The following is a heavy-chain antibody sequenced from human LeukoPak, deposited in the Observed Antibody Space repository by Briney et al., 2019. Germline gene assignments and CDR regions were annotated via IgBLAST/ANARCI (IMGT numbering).Heavy chain of an antibody. CDR1: GFTFSSYE. D-gene: IGHD2-15*01. J-gene: IGHJ3*02. CDR2: ISSSGSTI. Sequence: GGSLRLSCAASGFTFSSYEMNWVRQAPGKGLEWVSYISSSGSTIYYADSVKGRFTISRDNAKNSLYLQMNSLRAEDTAVYYCAREYCSGGNCYSDAFDIWGQGTMVTVSS. CDR3: AREYCSGGNCYSDAFDI. V-gene: IGHV3-48*03.